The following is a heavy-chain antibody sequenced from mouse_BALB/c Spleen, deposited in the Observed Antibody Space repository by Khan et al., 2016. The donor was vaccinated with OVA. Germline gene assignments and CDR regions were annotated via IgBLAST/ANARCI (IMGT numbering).Heavy chain of an antibody. Sequence: EVKLLESGPSLVKPSQTLSLTCSVTGDSITSGYWNWIRKFPGNKLEYMGYIIYTGYTYYNPSLQSRISITRHTSKNQYYLQLNSVTDEGTATYYCARSTYRYAFVYWGQGTLVTVSA. J-gene: IGHJ3*01. D-gene: IGHD2-12*01. V-gene: IGHV3-8*02. CDR1: GDSITSGY. CDR3: ARSTYRYAFVY. CDR2: IIYTGYT.